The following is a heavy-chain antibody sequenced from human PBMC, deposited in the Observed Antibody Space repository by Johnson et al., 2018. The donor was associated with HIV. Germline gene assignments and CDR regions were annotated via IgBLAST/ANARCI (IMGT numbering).Heavy chain of an antibody. Sequence: QVQLVESGGGLVQPGGSLRLSCVASGFTFSSYGIHWVRQAPGKGLEWVAFIRYDGSNKYYADSVKGRLTIFRENSKNTLYLQMNSLRAEDTAVYYCAKSRPCYDAFDIWGQGTMVTVSS. CDR2: IRYDGSNK. V-gene: IGHV3-30*02. J-gene: IGHJ3*02. CDR3: AKSRPCYDAFDI. CDR1: GFTFSSYG. D-gene: IGHD4/OR15-4a*01.